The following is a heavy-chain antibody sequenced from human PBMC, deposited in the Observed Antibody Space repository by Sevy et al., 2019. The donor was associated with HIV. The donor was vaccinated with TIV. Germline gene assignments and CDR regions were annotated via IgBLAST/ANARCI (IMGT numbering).Heavy chain of an antibody. CDR2: ISNTGSSI. V-gene: IGHV3-48*03. Sequence: GGSLRLSCAASGFTFSSYEMNWVRQAPGKGLEWVSYISNTGSSIYYSDSVKGRFTMSRDNAKNSLYLQMNNLRGEDTAVYYCARDLPPSATTVSHFDYWGRGTLVTVSS. CDR3: ARDLPPSATTVSHFDY. J-gene: IGHJ4*02. D-gene: IGHD4-17*01. CDR1: GFTFSSYE.